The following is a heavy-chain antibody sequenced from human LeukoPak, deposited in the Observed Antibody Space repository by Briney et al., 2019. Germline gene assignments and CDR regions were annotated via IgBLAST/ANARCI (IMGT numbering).Heavy chain of an antibody. CDR2: INPNSGGT. CDR1: GSTFTGYY. Sequence: ASVKVSCKASGSTFTGYYMHWVRQAPGQGLEWMGWINPNSGGTNYAQKFQGRVTMTRDTSISSAYMELSRLRSDDTAVYYCAREYSGSSDYFDYWGQGTLVTVSS. D-gene: IGHD1-26*01. J-gene: IGHJ4*02. V-gene: IGHV1-2*02. CDR3: AREYSGSSDYFDY.